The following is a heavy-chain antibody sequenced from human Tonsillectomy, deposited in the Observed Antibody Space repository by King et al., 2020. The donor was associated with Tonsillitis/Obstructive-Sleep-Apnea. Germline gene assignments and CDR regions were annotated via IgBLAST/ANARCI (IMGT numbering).Heavy chain of an antibody. CDR3: ARQGAAGTVADYYYYMDV. CDR2: IYSGYSDT. V-gene: IGHV5-51*01. J-gene: IGHJ6*03. CDR1: GYSFTSYW. D-gene: IGHD6-13*01. Sequence: VQLVESGAEVKKPGESLKISCNGSGYSFTSYWIGLVRQMPWQVLEWRGIIYSGYSDTRYSPSFQGQVTISSDKSISTAYLQWSSLKASDTAMYYCARQGAAGTVADYYYYMDVWGKGTTVTVSS.